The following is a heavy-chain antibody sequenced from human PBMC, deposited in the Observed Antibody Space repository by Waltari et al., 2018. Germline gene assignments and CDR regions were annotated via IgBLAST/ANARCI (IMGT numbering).Heavy chain of an antibody. Sequence: QVKLVQSGAEVKKPGSSVKVCCKASGGGFGSYAITWVRQAPGHGLEWVGGMIPIYGTPNFAQKFQGRVTFTADESTTTAYMELTSLKSEDTAIYYCARRNLGYAFDIWGQGTLVTVSS. D-gene: IGHD1-26*01. CDR1: GGGFGSYA. V-gene: IGHV1-69*12. CDR3: ARRNLGYAFDI. CDR2: MIPIYGTP. J-gene: IGHJ3*02.